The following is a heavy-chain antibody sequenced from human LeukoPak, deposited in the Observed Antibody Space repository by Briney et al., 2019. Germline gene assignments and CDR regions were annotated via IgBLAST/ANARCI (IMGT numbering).Heavy chain of an antibody. CDR3: ARHALYDFWSGRTYYFDY. Sequence: SETLSLTCAVSGYSISSGYYWGWVRQPPGKGLGWIGSIYHSGSTYYNPSLKSRVTISVDTSKNQFSLKLSSVTAADTAVYYCARHALYDFWSGRTYYFDYWGQGTLVTVSS. CDR2: IYHSGST. V-gene: IGHV4-38-2*01. D-gene: IGHD3-3*01. CDR1: GYSISSGYY. J-gene: IGHJ4*02.